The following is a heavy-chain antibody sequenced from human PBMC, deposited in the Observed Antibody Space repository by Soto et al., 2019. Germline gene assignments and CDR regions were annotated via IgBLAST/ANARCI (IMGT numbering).Heavy chain of an antibody. CDR2: ISGTAGRT. CDR1: GFIFTKNA. CDR3: AGRTVATSWTLDI. V-gene: IGHV3-23*01. D-gene: IGHD5-12*01. J-gene: IGHJ3*02. Sequence: GGSLRVSCQASGFIFTKNAVAWVRQAPGKGLEWLSGISGTAGRTYYADSVKGRFIISRDTSKNTVYLQMNSLRAEDTAIYYCAGRTVATSWTLDIWGQGTTVTVSS.